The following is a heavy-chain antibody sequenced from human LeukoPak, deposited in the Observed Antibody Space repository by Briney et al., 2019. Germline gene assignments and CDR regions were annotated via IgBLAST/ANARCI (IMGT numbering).Heavy chain of an antibody. CDR2: ISYDGSNK. D-gene: IGHD5-18*01. CDR3: AKEQLWLPGDY. V-gene: IGHV3-30*18. CDR1: GFTFSSYG. J-gene: IGHJ4*02. Sequence: GGSLRLSCAASGFTFSSYGMHWVRQAPGKGLEWVAVISYDGSNKYYADSVKGRFTISRDNSKNTLYLQMNSLRAEDTAVYYCAKEQLWLPGDYWGQGTLVTVSS.